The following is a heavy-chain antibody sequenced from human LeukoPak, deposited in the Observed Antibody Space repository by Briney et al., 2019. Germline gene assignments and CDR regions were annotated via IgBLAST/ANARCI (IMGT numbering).Heavy chain of an antibody. CDR1: GESFSGYS. J-gene: IGHJ5*02. D-gene: IGHD2-8*01. CDR2: INHSGST. V-gene: IGHV4-34*01. CDR3: ARRLRYCTNGVCSNWFDP. Sequence: SETLSLTCAVYGESFSGYSWSWIRQPPGKGLEWIGEINHSGSTNYNPSLKSRVTISVDTSKNQLSLKLSSVTAADTAVYYCARRLRYCTNGVCSNWFDPWGQGTLVTVSS.